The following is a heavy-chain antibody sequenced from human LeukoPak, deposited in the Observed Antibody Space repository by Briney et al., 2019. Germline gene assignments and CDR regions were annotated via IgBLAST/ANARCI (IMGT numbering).Heavy chain of an antibody. D-gene: IGHD2-21*01. CDR3: ARWDCGGDCYILNDAFDI. J-gene: IGHJ3*02. Sequence: ASVKVSCKASGYTFTSYGISWVRQAPGQGLEWMGWISAYNGNTNYAQKLQGRVTMTTDTSTSTAYMELRSLRSDDTAVYYCARWDCGGDCYILNDAFDIWGQGTMVTVSS. V-gene: IGHV1-18*01. CDR2: ISAYNGNT. CDR1: GYTFTSYG.